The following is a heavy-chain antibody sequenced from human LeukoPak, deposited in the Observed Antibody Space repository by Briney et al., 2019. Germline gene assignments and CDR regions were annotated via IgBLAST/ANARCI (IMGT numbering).Heavy chain of an antibody. CDR1: GFTVSSNS. J-gene: IGHJ4*02. V-gene: IGHV3-53*01. D-gene: IGHD4/OR15-4a*01. Sequence: GGSLRLSCTVSGFTVSSNSMSWVRQAPGKGLEWVSFIYSDNTHYSDSVKGRFTISRDNSKNTLYLQMNSLRAEDTAVYYCARRAGAYSHPYDYWGQGTLVTVSS. CDR2: IYSDNT. CDR3: ARRAGAYSHPYDY.